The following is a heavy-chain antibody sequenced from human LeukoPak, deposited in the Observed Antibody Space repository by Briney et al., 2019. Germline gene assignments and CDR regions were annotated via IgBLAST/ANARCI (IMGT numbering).Heavy chain of an antibody. CDR1: GYTFTSYY. Sequence: GASVKVSCKASGYTFTSYYMHWVRQAPGQGLEWMGIINPSGGSTSYAQKFQGRVTMTRDTSTSTVYMELSSLRSEDTAVYYCARDPSSAGAHYYYYYGMDVWGQGTTVTVSS. J-gene: IGHJ6*02. CDR2: INPSGGST. CDR3: ARDPSSAGAHYYYYYGMDV. D-gene: IGHD6-19*01. V-gene: IGHV1-46*01.